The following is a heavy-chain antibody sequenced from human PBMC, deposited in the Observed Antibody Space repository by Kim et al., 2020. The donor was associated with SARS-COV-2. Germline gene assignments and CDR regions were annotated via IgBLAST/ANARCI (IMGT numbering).Heavy chain of an antibody. J-gene: IGHJ4*02. Sequence: SVKVSCKASGGTFSSYAISWVRQAPGQGLEWMGGIIPIFGTANYAQKFQGRVTITADESTSTAYMELSSLRSEDTAVYYCARGRWLQFGHFDYWGQGTLVTVSS. V-gene: IGHV1-69*13. D-gene: IGHD5-12*01. CDR2: IIPIFGTA. CDR3: ARGRWLQFGHFDY. CDR1: GGTFSSYA.